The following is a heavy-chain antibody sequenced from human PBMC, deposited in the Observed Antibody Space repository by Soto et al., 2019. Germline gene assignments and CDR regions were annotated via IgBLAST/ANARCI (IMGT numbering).Heavy chain of an antibody. V-gene: IGHV1-18*01. Sequence: WASVKVSCKASGYTFISYGISWVRQAPGQGLEWMGWISAYNGNTNYAQKLQGRVTMTTDTSTSTAYMELRSLRSDDTAVYYCARSDLKYYDSSGKRLDAFDIWGQGTMVTVSS. CDR2: ISAYNGNT. CDR1: GYTFISYG. CDR3: ARSDLKYYDSSGKRLDAFDI. D-gene: IGHD3-22*01. J-gene: IGHJ3*02.